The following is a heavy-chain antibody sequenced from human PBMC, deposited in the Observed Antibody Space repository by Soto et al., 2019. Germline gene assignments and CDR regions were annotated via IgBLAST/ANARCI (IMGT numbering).Heavy chain of an antibody. CDR2: ISYDGSNK. Sequence: PGGSLRLSCAASGFTFSSYGMHWVRQAPGKGLEWVAVISYDGSNKYYADSVKGRFTISRDNSKNTLYLQMNSLRAEDTAVYYCATHIVVVPDAEDYWGQGTLVTVSS. V-gene: IGHV3-30*03. J-gene: IGHJ4*02. CDR3: ATHIVVVPDAEDY. CDR1: GFTFSSYG. D-gene: IGHD2-2*01.